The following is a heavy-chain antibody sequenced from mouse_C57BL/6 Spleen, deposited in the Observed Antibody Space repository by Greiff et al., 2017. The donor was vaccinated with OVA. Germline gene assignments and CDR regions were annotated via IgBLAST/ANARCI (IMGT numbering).Heavy chain of an antibody. Sequence: QVQLQQPGAELVRPGSSVKLSCKASGYTFPSYWMHWVKQRPIQGLEWIGNIDPSDSETHYNQKFKDKATLTVDKSSSTAYIQLSSLTSEDSAVYYCARSRYYGSNSPYYFDYWGQGTTLTVSS. D-gene: IGHD1-1*01. CDR2: IDPSDSET. V-gene: IGHV1-52*01. CDR1: GYTFPSYW. J-gene: IGHJ2*01. CDR3: ARSRYYGSNSPYYFDY.